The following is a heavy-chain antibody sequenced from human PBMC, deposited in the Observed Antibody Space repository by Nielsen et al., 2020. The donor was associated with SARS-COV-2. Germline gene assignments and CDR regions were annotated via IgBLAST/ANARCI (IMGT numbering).Heavy chain of an antibody. CDR1: GLIFGTYG. CDR3: ARAIYRLTTDNWFDP. V-gene: IGHV3-33*01. D-gene: IGHD4-11*01. J-gene: IGHJ5*02. Sequence: GESLKISCRASGLIFGTYGMHWVRQAPGKGLEWVAGIWYDGSNENYAESVKGRFTISRDNSNNTLFLQMDSLTADDTAVYFCARAIYRLTTDNWFDPWGQGTLVTVSS. CDR2: IWYDGSNE.